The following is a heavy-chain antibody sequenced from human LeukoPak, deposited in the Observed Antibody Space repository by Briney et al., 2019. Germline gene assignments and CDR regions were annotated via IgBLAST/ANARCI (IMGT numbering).Heavy chain of an antibody. CDR1: GFALRKYA. Sequence: PGGSLRLSCEASGFALRKYAMSWVRRAPGKGLDWVSSVKSLGDTHYADSVKGRFTISRDNSEDTVYLQMNSLRVEDTAIYFCARCMVLRQGWCNWFDPWGQGTLVTVSS. D-gene: IGHD2-8*01. V-gene: IGHV3-23*01. CDR3: ARCMVLRQGWCNWFDP. J-gene: IGHJ5*02. CDR2: VKSLGDT.